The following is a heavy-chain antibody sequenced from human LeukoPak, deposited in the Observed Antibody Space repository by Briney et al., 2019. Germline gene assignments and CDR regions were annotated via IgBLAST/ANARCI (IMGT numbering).Heavy chain of an antibody. CDR1: GFTFSSYW. D-gene: IGHD3-10*01. V-gene: IGHV3-7*01. J-gene: IGHJ4*02. CDR3: ARVSTMVRGVIRY. CDR2: IKQDGSEK. Sequence: GGSLRLSCAASGFTFSSYWMSWVRQAPGKGLEWMANIKQDGSEKYYVDSVKGRFTISRDNAKNSLYLQMNSLRAEDTAVYYCARVSTMVRGVIRYWGQGTLVTVSS.